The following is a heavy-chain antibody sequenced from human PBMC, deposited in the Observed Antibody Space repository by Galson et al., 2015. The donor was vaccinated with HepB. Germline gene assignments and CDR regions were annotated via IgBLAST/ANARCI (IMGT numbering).Heavy chain of an antibody. Sequence: SLRLSCAVSGFTVDANYMTWVRQAPRRGLEWVSVTYGGATYYADSVKGRFTVSSDISKTTLFLQMERLRAEDTAVYYCAGYTSGRPNWGQGTLVTVSS. V-gene: IGHV3-53*01. CDR1: GFTVDANY. D-gene: IGHD6-6*01. CDR2: TYGGAT. J-gene: IGHJ4*02. CDR3: AGYTSGRPN.